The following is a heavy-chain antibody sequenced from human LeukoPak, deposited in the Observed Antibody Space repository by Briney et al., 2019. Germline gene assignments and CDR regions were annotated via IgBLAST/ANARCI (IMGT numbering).Heavy chain of an antibody. D-gene: IGHD5-12*01. Sequence: SETLSLTCTVSGASITNPDHFWAWLRQSPRGCLEWIGTVFWSGTTKYNPSLERRVRMSVDTTADEFSLKLYAVTAADTGIYYCAKRNGYGWQYSSAFDVWGQGATVIVSS. CDR3: AKRNGYGWQYSSAFDV. J-gene: IGHJ3*01. V-gene: IGHV4-39*01. CDR1: GASITNPDHF. CDR2: VFWSGTT.